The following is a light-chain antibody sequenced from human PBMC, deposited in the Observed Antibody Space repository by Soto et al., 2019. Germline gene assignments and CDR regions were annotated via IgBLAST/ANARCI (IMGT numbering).Light chain of an antibody. CDR1: QGISSY. V-gene: IGKV1-9*01. CDR3: QQLNSDPRRYT. Sequence: DIQLTQSPSFLSASVGDRVTITCRASQGISSYLAWYQQKPGKAPKLLIYAVSTLESGVPSRFSGSGSGTEFTLTISSLQPEDFATYYYQQLNSDPRRYTFGQGTKLEIK. J-gene: IGKJ2*01. CDR2: AVS.